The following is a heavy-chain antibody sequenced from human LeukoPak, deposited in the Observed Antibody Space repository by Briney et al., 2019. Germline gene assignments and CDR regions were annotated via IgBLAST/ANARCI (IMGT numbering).Heavy chain of an antibody. V-gene: IGHV1-18*01. J-gene: IGHJ4*02. CDR1: GYTFTSYG. CDR2: ISAYNGST. CDR3: ARSAYNSGWYYLH. D-gene: IGHD6-19*01. Sequence: ASVKVSCKTSGYTFTSYGISWVRQAPGQGLEWMGWISAYNGSTKYAQNVQDRVTMTTDTSTGTAYMELTSLTSDDTAVYYCARSAYNSGWYYLHWGQGTLVTVSS.